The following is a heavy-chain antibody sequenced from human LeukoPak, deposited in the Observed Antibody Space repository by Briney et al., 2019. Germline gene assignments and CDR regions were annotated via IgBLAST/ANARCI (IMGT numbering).Heavy chain of an antibody. CDR3: ARGVTGTVPRFDP. D-gene: IGHD1-20*01. J-gene: IGHJ5*02. V-gene: IGHV5-51*01. CDR2: IYPGDSDI. Sequence: RGESLEISCKGSGSIFTSYWIGWVRPLPGKGLEWLGIIYPGDSDIRYSPSFQGQVTISADKSISTAYLQWSSLKASDTAMYYCARGVTGTVPRFDPWGQGTLLTVSA. CDR1: GSIFTSYW.